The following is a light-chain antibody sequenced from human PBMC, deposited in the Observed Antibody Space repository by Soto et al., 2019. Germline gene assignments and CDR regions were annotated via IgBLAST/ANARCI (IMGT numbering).Light chain of an antibody. J-gene: IGKJ1*01. Sequence: DIQMTQSPSSLSASVGDRVTITCRTSQGISNYLAWYQQKPGKVPKLLIYGASTLQPGVPSRFSGSGSGADFTLTISSLQHEDVETYYCQKYHGAPRTFGTGTKVDI. CDR2: GAS. V-gene: IGKV1-27*01. CDR1: QGISNY. CDR3: QKYHGAPRT.